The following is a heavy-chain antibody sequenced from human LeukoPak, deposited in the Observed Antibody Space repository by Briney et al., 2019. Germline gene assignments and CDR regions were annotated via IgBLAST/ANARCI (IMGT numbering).Heavy chain of an antibody. CDR1: GFTFSSYA. J-gene: IGHJ4*02. CDR2: ISYDGSNK. CDR3: ARDGRAIYYFDY. Sequence: PGRSLRLSCAASGFTFSSYAMHWVRQAPGKGLEWVAVISYDGSNKYYADSVKGRFTISRDNSKNTLYLQMNSLRAEDTAVYYCARDGRAIYYFDYWGQGTLVTVSS. V-gene: IGHV3-30-3*01. D-gene: IGHD3-9*01.